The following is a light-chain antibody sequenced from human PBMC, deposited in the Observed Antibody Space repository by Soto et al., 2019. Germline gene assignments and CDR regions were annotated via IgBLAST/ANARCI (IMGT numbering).Light chain of an antibody. J-gene: IGKJ5*01. CDR2: GAS. Sequence: EIVLTQSPGTLSLSPGERATLSCRASQSVSSSYLAWHQQKPGQAPRILIYGASSRATGIPDRFSGSGSGTDFTLTISRLEPDDFAVYYCQQYGSSPPITFGQGTRLEMK. CDR1: QSVSSSY. CDR3: QQYGSSPPIT. V-gene: IGKV3-20*01.